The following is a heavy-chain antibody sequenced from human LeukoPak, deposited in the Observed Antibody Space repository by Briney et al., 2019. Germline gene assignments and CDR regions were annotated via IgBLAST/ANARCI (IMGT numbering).Heavy chain of an antibody. CDR1: GFTFRSYS. V-gene: IGHV3-21*01. CDR3: AREGSGYYSDYGLDV. CDR2: ISSSSSYI. D-gene: IGHD3-22*01. J-gene: IGHJ6*02. Sequence: PGGSLRLSCAASGFTFRSYSMNWVRQAPGKGLEWVSSISSSSSYIYYADSVKGRFTIPRDNAKNSLYLQRHSLRAEDTAVYYCAREGSGYYSDYGLDVWGQGTTVTVSS.